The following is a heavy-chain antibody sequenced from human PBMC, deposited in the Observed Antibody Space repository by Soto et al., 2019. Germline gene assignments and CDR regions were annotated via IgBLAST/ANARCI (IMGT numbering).Heavy chain of an antibody. CDR2: IYYSGST. Sequence: QVQLQESGPGLVKPSQTLSLTCTVSGDSISSGGYYWSWIRQHPGKGLEWIGYIYYSGSTYYNPSRKSRXXVXVXXSKNQFSLKLSSVTAADTAVYYCARDHGGFGKFDYWGQGTLVTVSS. D-gene: IGHD3-10*01. J-gene: IGHJ4*02. CDR1: GDSISSGGYY. CDR3: ARDHGGFGKFDY. V-gene: IGHV4-31*03.